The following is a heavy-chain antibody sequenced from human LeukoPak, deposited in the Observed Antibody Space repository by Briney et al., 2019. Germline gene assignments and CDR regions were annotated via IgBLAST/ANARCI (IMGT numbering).Heavy chain of an antibody. CDR3: ARGPYYYDSSGYAYYYYGMDV. D-gene: IGHD3-22*01. J-gene: IGHJ6*02. Sequence: KTSETLSLTCTVSAGSLSSYYWTWIRQPPGKGLEWIGYIYYSGSTNYNPSLKSRVTISLDTSKSQFSLKLSSVTAADAAVYYCARGPYYYDSSGYAYYYYGMDVWGQGTTVTVSS. CDR2: IYYSGST. V-gene: IGHV4-59*01. CDR1: AGSLSSYY.